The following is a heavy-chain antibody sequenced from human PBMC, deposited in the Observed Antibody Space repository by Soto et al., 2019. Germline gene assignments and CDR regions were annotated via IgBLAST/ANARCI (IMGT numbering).Heavy chain of an antibody. D-gene: IGHD6-13*01. CDR3: ARDSSSSWYEADYYGMDV. J-gene: IGHJ6*02. CDR1: GYTFTSYG. Sequence: ASVKVSCKASGYTFTSYGISWVRQAPGQGLEWMGWISAYNGNTNYAQKLQGRVTMTTDTSTSTAYMELRSLRSDDTAVYYCARDSSSSWYEADYYGMDVWGQGTTVTAP. V-gene: IGHV1-18*01. CDR2: ISAYNGNT.